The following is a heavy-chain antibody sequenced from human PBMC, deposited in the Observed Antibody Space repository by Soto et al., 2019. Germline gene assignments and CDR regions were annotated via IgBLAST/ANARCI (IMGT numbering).Heavy chain of an antibody. V-gene: IGHV3-30*18. CDR3: AKDRSGGSGSYPDLFYYYYGMDV. D-gene: IGHD3-10*01. CDR2: ISYDGSNK. J-gene: IGHJ6*02. Sequence: GGSLRLSCAASGFTFSSYGMHWVRQAPGKGLEWVAVISYDGSNKYYADSVKGRFTISRDNSKNTLYLQMNSLRAEDTAVYYCAKDRSGGSGSYPDLFYYYYGMDVWGQGTTVTVSS. CDR1: GFTFSSYG.